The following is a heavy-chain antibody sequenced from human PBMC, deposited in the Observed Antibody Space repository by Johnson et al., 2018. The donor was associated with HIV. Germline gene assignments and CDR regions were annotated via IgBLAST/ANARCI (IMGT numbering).Heavy chain of an antibody. D-gene: IGHD3-9*01. Sequence: VQLVESGGGVVQPGRSLRLSCAASGFTFSSYAMHWVRQAPGKGLEWVAVISYDGSNKYYADSVKGRFTISRDNSKNTLYLQMNSLRAEDTAVYYCAKTIARNAFDIWGQGTMVTVSS. CDR3: AKTIARNAFDI. V-gene: IGHV3-30-3*02. CDR1: GFTFSSYA. CDR2: ISYDGSNK. J-gene: IGHJ3*02.